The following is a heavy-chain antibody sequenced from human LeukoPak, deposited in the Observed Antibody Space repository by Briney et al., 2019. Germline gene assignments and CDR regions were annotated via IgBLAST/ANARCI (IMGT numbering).Heavy chain of an antibody. Sequence: ASVKVSCKASGYTFTSYGISWVRQAPGQGREWMGWISAYNGNTNYAQKLQGRVTMTTDTSTSTAYMELRSLRSDDTAVYYCARVFGGYCSGGSCYNWFDPWGQGTLVTVSS. CDR3: ARVFGGYCSGGSCYNWFDP. V-gene: IGHV1-18*01. CDR1: GYTFTSYG. J-gene: IGHJ5*02. D-gene: IGHD2-15*01. CDR2: ISAYNGNT.